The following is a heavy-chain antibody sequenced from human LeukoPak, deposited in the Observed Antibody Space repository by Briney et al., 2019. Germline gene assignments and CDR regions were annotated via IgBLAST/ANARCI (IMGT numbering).Heavy chain of an antibody. Sequence: ASVKVSCKASGYTFTSYYMHWVRQSPGQGLEWMGIINPSGGSTSYAQKFQGRVTMTRDTSTSTVYMELSSLRSEDTAVYYCGGGSSWSQFDYWGQGTLVTVSS. CDR2: INPSGGST. D-gene: IGHD6-13*01. V-gene: IGHV1-46*01. CDR1: GYTFTSYY. CDR3: GGGSSWSQFDY. J-gene: IGHJ4*02.